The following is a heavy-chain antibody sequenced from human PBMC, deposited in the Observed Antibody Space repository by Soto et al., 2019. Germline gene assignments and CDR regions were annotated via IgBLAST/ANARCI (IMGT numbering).Heavy chain of an antibody. CDR1: GGSISSYD. J-gene: IGHJ4*02. CDR2: IYYSGST. V-gene: IGHV4-59*08. CDR3: ARRYGVYFDY. D-gene: IGHD4-17*01. Sequence: SETLSLTCTVSGGSISSYDWSWIRQPPGKGLEWIGYIYYSGSTNYNPSLKSRVPISVDTPKNQFSLTLSSVPAAATAVYYCARRYGVYFDYWGQGTLVTVS.